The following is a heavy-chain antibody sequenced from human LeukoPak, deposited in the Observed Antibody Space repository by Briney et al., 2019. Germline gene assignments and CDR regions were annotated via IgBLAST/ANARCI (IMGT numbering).Heavy chain of an antibody. CDR3: ARAPYYYDSSGYYYAVYYYMDV. J-gene: IGHJ6*03. D-gene: IGHD3-22*01. V-gene: IGHV1-8*01. CDR2: MNPNSGNT. Sequence: ASVKVSCKASGYTFTSYDINWGRQATGQGLEWMGWMNPNSGNTGYAQKFQGRVTMTRNTSISTAYMELSSLRSEDTAVYYCARAPYYYDSSGYYYAVYYYMDVWGKGTTVTVSS. CDR1: GYTFTSYD.